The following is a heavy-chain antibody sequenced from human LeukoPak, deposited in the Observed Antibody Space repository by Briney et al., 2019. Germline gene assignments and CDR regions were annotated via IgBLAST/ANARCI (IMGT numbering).Heavy chain of an antibody. CDR1: GFTFSSYW. V-gene: IGHV3-74*01. D-gene: IGHD3-22*01. CDR3: ARDRYSLYYYDSSDKPLH. CDR2: INTDGSST. Sequence: GGSLRLSCAASGFTFSSYWMHWVRQAPGKGLVWVSRINTDGSSTSYADSVKGRFTISRDNAKNTLYLQMNSLRAEDTAVYYCARDRYSLYYYDSSDKPLHWGQGTLVTVSS. J-gene: IGHJ4*02.